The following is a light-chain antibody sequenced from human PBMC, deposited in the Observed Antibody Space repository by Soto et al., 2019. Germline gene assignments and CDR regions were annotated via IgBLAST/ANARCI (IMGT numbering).Light chain of an antibody. Sequence: DIQMTQSPSSVSASIGERVTITCRASQDIAEWLAWYQQKPGKGPKLLISGASTLQSGVPSRFSGSGSGTDFTLTISSLQRDDFASYYCLQVKAFPYTFGQGTKVEIK. CDR2: GAS. CDR1: QDIAEW. CDR3: LQVKAFPYT. J-gene: IGKJ2*01. V-gene: IGKV1-12*01.